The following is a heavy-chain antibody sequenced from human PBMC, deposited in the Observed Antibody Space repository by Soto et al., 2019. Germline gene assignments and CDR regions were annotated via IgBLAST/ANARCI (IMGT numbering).Heavy chain of an antibody. V-gene: IGHV1-2*02. CDR1: GFTFSAYD. J-gene: IGHJ6*02. CDR2: INPNSGGT. D-gene: IGHD6-13*01. CDR3: ARSLLDEYSSSWRSAYYGMDV. Sequence: QVQLVQSGAEVKKPGASVKVSCKASGFTFSAYDIYWVRQAPGQGLEWIGCINPNSGGTNNAQKFQGRVTMTRDTSTSTVYMELRDLISDDTAVYYCARSLLDEYSSSWRSAYYGMDVWGQGTTVTVSS.